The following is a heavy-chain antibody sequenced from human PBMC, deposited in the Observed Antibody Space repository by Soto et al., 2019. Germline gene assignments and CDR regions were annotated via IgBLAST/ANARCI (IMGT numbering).Heavy chain of an antibody. CDR3: ARDLIAVAGRYYYYYGMDV. CDR2: INPSGGST. Sequence: ASVKVSCKASGYTFTSYYMHWVRQAPGQGLEWMGIINPSGGSTSYAQKFQGRVTMTRDTSTSTVYMELSSLRSEDTAVYYCARDLIAVAGRYYYYYGMDVRGQGTTVTVSS. D-gene: IGHD6-19*01. J-gene: IGHJ6*02. V-gene: IGHV1-46*01. CDR1: GYTFTSYY.